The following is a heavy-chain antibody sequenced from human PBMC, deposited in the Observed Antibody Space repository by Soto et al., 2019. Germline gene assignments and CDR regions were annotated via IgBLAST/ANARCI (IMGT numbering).Heavy chain of an antibody. V-gene: IGHV4-31*03. CDR1: GGSISGVGYY. D-gene: IGHD6-13*01. CDR2: IHHSATT. CDR3: TTARTAGAGWTNWFDL. J-gene: IGHJ5*02. Sequence: QLQLQESGPGLVEPSQTLSLTCTVSGGSISGVGYYWGWIRQPPGKGLELIGSIHHSATTFYNPSTKSRLTISVGSSKTQFPPKLGTVPAAETAVYCFTTARTAGAGWTNWFDLWGQGTLVTVSS.